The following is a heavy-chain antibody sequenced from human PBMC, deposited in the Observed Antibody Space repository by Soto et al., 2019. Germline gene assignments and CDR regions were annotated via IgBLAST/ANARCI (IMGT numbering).Heavy chain of an antibody. Sequence: GASVKVSCKASGYTFTGYYMHWVRQAPGQGLEWMGWINPNSGGTNYAQKFQGWVTMTRDTSISTAYMELSRLGSDDTAVYYCARDLTIGFHNAFDIWGQGTMVTVSS. CDR2: INPNSGGT. CDR1: GYTFTGYY. V-gene: IGHV1-2*04. CDR3: ARDLTIGFHNAFDI. D-gene: IGHD3-9*01. J-gene: IGHJ3*02.